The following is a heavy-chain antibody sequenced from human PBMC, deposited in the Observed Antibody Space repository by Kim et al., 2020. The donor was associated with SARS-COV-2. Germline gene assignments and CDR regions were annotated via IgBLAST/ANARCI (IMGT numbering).Heavy chain of an antibody. V-gene: IGHV4-31*03. CDR3: AREPRSGSYYKTSLGAFDI. J-gene: IGHJ3*02. CDR2: IYYSGST. CDR1: GGSISSGGYY. Sequence: SETLSLTCTVSGGSISSGGYYWSWIRQHPGKGLEWIGYIYYSGSTYYNPSLKSRVTISVDTSKNQFSLKLSSVTAADTAVYYCAREPRSGSYYKTSLGAFDIRRQGTMVTASS. D-gene: IGHD3-10*01.